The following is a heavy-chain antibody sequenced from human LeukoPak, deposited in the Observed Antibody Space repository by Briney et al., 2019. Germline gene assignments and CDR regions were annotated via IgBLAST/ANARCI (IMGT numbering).Heavy chain of an antibody. V-gene: IGHV1-18*01. Sequence: ASVKVSCKASGYTFTSYGISWVRQAPGQGLEWMDWISAYNGNTNYAQKLQGRVTMTTDTSTSTAYMELRSPRSDDTAVYYCARGSVPAYDFWSGYYPGYYYYYMDVWGKGTTVTVSS. J-gene: IGHJ6*03. CDR2: ISAYNGNT. CDR3: ARGSVPAYDFWSGYYPGYYYYYMDV. CDR1: GYTFTSYG. D-gene: IGHD3-3*01.